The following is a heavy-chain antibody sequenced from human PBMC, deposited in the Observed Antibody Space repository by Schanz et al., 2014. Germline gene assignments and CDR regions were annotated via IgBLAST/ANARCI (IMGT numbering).Heavy chain of an antibody. Sequence: DVHLLESGGGLVQPGGSLRLSCAASGFTFSSYSMNWVRQAPGKGLEWVSYISSSSSTRYYADSVKGRFTISRDNSRNTLYLQMNSLRAEDTAVYYCARDGYSVVVISPTESFDIWGQGTMVTVSP. CDR3: ARDGYSVVVISPTESFDI. D-gene: IGHD2-21*01. V-gene: IGHV3-48*01. J-gene: IGHJ3*02. CDR1: GFTFSSYS. CDR2: ISSSSSTR.